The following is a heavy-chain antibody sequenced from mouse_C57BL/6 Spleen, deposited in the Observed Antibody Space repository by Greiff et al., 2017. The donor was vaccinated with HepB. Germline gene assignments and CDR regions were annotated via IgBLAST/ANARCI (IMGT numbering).Heavy chain of an antibody. V-gene: IGHV14-4*01. CDR3: TGYYYGSSYGFAD. CDR2: IDPENGDT. Sequence: EVQLQQSGAELVRPGASVKLSCTASGFNFKDDYMHWVKQRPEQGLEWIGWIDPENGDTEYASKFQGKATITADTSSNTAYLQLSSLTSEDTAVYYGTGYYYGSSYGFADWGQGTLVTVSA. CDR1: GFNFKDDY. D-gene: IGHD1-1*01. J-gene: IGHJ3*01.